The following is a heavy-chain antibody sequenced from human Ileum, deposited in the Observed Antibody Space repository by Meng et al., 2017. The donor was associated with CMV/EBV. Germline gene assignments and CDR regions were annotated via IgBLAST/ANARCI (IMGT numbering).Heavy chain of an antibody. CDR3: ARGGTLLDGYEYYYYYGRDV. CDR2: INHSGST. CDR1: GGSFSGYY. V-gene: IGHV4-34*01. D-gene: IGHD2-21*02. Sequence: SETLSLTCAVYGGSFSGYYWSWIRQPPGKGLEWIGEINHSGSTNYNPSLKSRVTISVDTSKNKFSLKLSSVTAANTAVYYCARGGTLLDGYEYYYYYGRDVWGQGTTVTVSS. J-gene: IGHJ6*02.